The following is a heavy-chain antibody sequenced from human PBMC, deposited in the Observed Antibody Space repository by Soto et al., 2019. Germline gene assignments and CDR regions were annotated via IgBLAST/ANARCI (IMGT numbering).Heavy chain of an antibody. Sequence: GGSLRLSCEASGFTFSSYSMNWVRQAPGKGLEWVSYISSSSSAIYYADSVKGRFTISRDNAKSSLYLQMNSLRAEDTASYYCASSRAGATTSYFDSWGQGTLVTVSS. CDR2: ISSSSSAI. D-gene: IGHD5-12*01. J-gene: IGHJ4*02. CDR1: GFTFSSYS. V-gene: IGHV3-48*01. CDR3: ASSRAGATTSYFDS.